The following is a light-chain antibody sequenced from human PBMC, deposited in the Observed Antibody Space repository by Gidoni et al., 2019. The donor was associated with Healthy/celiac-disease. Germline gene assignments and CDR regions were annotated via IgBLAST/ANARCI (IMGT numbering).Light chain of an antibody. Sequence: SQMTQSPSTLSASVGDRVTITCRASQSISSWLAWYQQKPGKAPKLLIYKASSLESGVPSSFSGSGSGTEFTLTISSLQPDDFATYSCQQYNSYRYTFGQGTKLEIK. V-gene: IGKV1-5*03. CDR2: KAS. CDR3: QQYNSYRYT. J-gene: IGKJ2*01. CDR1: QSISSW.